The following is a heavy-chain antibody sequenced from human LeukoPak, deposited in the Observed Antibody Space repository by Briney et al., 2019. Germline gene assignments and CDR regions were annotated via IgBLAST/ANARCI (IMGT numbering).Heavy chain of an antibody. CDR3: ARDGEDIVVVPVWYYYYYMDV. V-gene: IGHV3-48*04. D-gene: IGHD2-2*01. J-gene: IGHJ6*03. CDR1: GFTFSSYS. Sequence: GGSLRLSCAASGFTFSSYSMNWVRQAPGKGLEWVSYISSSSSTIYYADSVKGRFTISRDNAKNSLYLQMNSLRAEDTAVYYCARDGEDIVVVPVWYYYYYMDVWGKGTTVTVSS. CDR2: ISSSSSTI.